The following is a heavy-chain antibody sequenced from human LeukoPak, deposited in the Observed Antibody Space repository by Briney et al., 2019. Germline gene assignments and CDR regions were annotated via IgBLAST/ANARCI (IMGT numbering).Heavy chain of an antibody. Sequence: ASVKVSCKASGYTFTGYYMHWVRQAPGQGLEWMGWINPNSGNTNYAQKLQGRVTMTTDTSTSTAYMELRSLRSDDTAVYYCARDWSGYSVNYYYFVMDVWGQGTTVTVSS. CDR3: ARDWSGYSVNYYYFVMDV. V-gene: IGHV1-18*04. J-gene: IGHJ6*02. D-gene: IGHD3-3*01. CDR1: GYTFTGYY. CDR2: INPNSGNT.